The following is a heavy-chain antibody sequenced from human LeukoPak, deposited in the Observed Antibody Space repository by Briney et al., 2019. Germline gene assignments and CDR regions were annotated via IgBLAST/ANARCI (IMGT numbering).Heavy chain of an antibody. CDR3: ARVRMGGELNPFDY. CDR1: GFTFSSFW. D-gene: IGHD3-16*01. V-gene: IGHV3-74*03. J-gene: IGHJ4*02. CDR2: INSDGSET. Sequence: GGSLRLSCAASGFTFSSFWIYWVRHAPGKGLAWVSRINSDGSETMYADSVKGRFTISRDHAKNTLYLEMNSLIAADTAVYYCARVRMGGELNPFDYWGQGTLVTVSS.